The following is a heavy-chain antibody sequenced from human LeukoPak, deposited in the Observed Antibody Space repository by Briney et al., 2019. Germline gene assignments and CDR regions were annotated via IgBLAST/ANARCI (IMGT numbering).Heavy chain of an antibody. CDR1: GYTFTDYY. V-gene: IGHV1-2*02. J-gene: IGHJ5*02. D-gene: IGHD6-13*01. CDR3: AREGGGAAPGYWFDP. Sequence: ASVKVSCKASGYTFTDYYVHWERQAPGQGLEWMGWVNPNSGGTYYAQKFQGRVTMTRDTSIRTAYMELSGLRSDDTAVYYCAREGGGAAPGYWFDPWGQGTLVTVSS. CDR2: VNPNSGGT.